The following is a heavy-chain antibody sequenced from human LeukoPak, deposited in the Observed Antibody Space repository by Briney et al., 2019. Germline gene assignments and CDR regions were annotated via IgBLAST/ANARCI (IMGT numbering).Heavy chain of an antibody. J-gene: IGHJ4*02. D-gene: IGHD1-26*01. CDR1: GFSVRTNY. Sequence: PGGSLRLSCAASGFSVRTNYMSWVRQPPGKGLEWIGSINFSGTTYYTSPLKSRVTMSVDTSKNQFFLKQTSVTAADTAVYYCARLEEGATGNYFDYWGQGTLVTVSS. CDR3: ARLEEGATGNYFDY. CDR2: INFSGTT. V-gene: IGHV4-59*04.